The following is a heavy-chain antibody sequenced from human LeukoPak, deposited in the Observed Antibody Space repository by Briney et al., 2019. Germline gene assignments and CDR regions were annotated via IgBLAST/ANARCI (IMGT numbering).Heavy chain of an antibody. CDR3: AKYTAVAGYFDAFDI. D-gene: IGHD6-19*01. CDR2: ISSSGSTI. CDR1: GFTFSSYE. V-gene: IGHV3-48*03. J-gene: IGHJ3*02. Sequence: GGSLRLSCAASGFTFSSYEMNWVRQAPGKGLEWVSYISSSGSTIYYADSVKGRFTISRDNAKNSLYLQMNSLRAEDTAVYYCAKYTAVAGYFDAFDIWGQGTMVTVSS.